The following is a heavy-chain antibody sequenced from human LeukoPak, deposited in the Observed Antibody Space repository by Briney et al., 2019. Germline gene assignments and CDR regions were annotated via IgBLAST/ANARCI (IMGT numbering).Heavy chain of an antibody. CDR3: ARHCINFYDTSGYNYFDY. CDR1: GGSISGSTYY. J-gene: IGHJ4*02. Sequence: SETLSLTCTVSGGSISGSTYYWGWIRQPPGKGLEWIGSIYYSGNTYYNPSLKSRVTISVDTSKNQFSLKLNSVTAADTAVYYCARHCINFYDTSGYNYFDYWGQGTLVTVSS. CDR2: IYYSGNT. V-gene: IGHV4-39*01. D-gene: IGHD3-22*01.